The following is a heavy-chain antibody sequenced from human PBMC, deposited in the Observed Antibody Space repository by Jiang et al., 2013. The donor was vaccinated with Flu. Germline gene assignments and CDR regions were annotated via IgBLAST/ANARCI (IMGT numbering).Heavy chain of an antibody. V-gene: IGHV6-1*01. J-gene: IGHJ2*01. CDR2: HTTGPSGFY. CDR3: ARGRLFFDL. D-gene: IGHD3-16*01. Sequence: WNWIRQSPSRGLSGWKGHTTGPSGFYDYAVSVKSRITINADTSKNHFSLQLNSVTPDDTAVYYCARGRLFFDLWGRGTLVTVSS.